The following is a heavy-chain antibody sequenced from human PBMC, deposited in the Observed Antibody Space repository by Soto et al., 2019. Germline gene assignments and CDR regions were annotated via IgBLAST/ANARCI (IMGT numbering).Heavy chain of an antibody. J-gene: IGHJ3*02. CDR1: GFLFSTYA. D-gene: IGHD4-17*01. CDR2: ISSTGGST. CDR3: AHPRGYGVFDAVDI. V-gene: IGHV3-23*01. Sequence: AGSLRLSCAASGFLFSTYAMNWVRQAPGKGLEWVSAISSTGGSTYYAETVRGRFTISRDNSINTLYLQMSSLRTEDTALYYCAHPRGYGVFDAVDIWGQGTMVTVSS.